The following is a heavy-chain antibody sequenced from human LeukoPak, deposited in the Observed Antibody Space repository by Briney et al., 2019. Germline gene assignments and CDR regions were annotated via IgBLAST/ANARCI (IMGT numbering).Heavy chain of an antibody. V-gene: IGHV4-59*01. CDR3: ARAGYDTSGFWYFDL. CDR1: GGSISNYY. J-gene: IGHJ2*01. D-gene: IGHD3-22*01. Sequence: SETLSLTCSVSGGSISNYYWSWIRKPPGKGLEWIGSMYYSGSTNYNPSLKSRATISEDTSKKQFSLKLSSVTAADTAVYYCARAGYDTSGFWYFDLWGRGTLVTVSS. CDR2: MYYSGST.